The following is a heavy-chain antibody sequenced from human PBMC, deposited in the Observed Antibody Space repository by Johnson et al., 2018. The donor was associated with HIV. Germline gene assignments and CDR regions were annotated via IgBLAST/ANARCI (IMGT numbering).Heavy chain of an antibody. CDR3: AKVGATVITPRGGAFDI. D-gene: IGHD4-23*01. V-gene: IGHV3-30*18. CDR2: ISYDGNNK. Sequence: QVQLVESGGGVVQPGRSLRLSCAASGFTFSSYGMHWVRQAPGKGLEWVAVISYDGNNKYYADSVKGRVTISRDNSKNTLYLQMNSLRAEDTAVYYCAKVGATVITPRGGAFDIRGQGTMGTVSS. J-gene: IGHJ3*02. CDR1: GFTFSSYG.